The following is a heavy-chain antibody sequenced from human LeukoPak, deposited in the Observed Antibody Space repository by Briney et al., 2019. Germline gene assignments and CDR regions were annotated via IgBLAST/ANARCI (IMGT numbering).Heavy chain of an antibody. CDR2: ISSRSSYI. J-gene: IGHJ3*02. CDR3: VRVLSCGGDCYPADAIDI. CDR1: GFTFSSNS. V-gene: IGHV3-21*01. D-gene: IGHD2-21*02. Sequence: GGSLRLPCAASGFTFSSNSMNWVRQAPGKGLEWVSSISSRSSYIYYADSVKGRFTISRDNAQNSLYLQMNSLRAEDTAVYYCVRVLSCGGDCYPADAIDIWGQGTMVTVSS.